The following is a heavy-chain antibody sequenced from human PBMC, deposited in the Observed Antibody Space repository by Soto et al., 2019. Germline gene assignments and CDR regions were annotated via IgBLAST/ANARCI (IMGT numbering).Heavy chain of an antibody. V-gene: IGHV5-51*01. CDR1: GYNFATYW. Sequence: ESLKISCQGSGYNFATYWIGWVRQMPGKGLEWMGIIYPGDSQTRYNPSFQGQVTMSVDKSISTAFLQWSSLKASDTAMYYCARQGSSGWYGNYWGQGTLVTVSS. CDR3: ARQGSSGWYGNY. D-gene: IGHD6-19*01. J-gene: IGHJ4*02. CDR2: IYPGDSQT.